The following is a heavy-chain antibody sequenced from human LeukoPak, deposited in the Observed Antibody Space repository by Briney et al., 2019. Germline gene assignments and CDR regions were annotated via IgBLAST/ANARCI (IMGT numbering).Heavy chain of an antibody. Sequence: SETLSLTCTVSGGSISSYYWSWIRQPAGKGLEWIGRIYTSGSTNYNPSLKSRVTISVDTSKYQFSLKLSSVTAADTAVYYCARGEYYDILTGYSPGTFDYWGQGTLVTVSS. V-gene: IGHV4-4*07. CDR3: ARGEYYDILTGYSPGTFDY. CDR2: IYTSGST. CDR1: GGSISSYY. D-gene: IGHD3-9*01. J-gene: IGHJ4*02.